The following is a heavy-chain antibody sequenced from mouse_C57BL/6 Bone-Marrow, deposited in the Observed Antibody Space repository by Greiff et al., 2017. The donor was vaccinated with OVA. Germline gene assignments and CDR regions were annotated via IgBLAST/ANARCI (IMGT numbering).Heavy chain of an antibody. CDR3: ARAGLGLVFGY. CDR2: INPNNGGT. J-gene: IGHJ2*01. CDR1: GYTFTDYY. V-gene: IGHV1-26*01. Sequence: VQLQQSGPELVKPGASVKISCKASGYTFTDYYMNWVKQSHGKSLEWIGDINPNNGGTSYNQKFKGKATLTVDKPSSTAYMELRSLTSEDSAVYYCARAGLGLVFGYWGQGTTLTVSS. D-gene: IGHD4-1*01.